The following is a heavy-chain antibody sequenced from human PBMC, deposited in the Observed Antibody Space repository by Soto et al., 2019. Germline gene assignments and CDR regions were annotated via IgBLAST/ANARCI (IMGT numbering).Heavy chain of an antibody. Sequence: PSETLSLTCTVSGGSISSGGYYWSWIRQHPGKGLEWIEYIYYSGSTYYNPSLKSRVTISVDTSKNQFSLKLSSVTAADTAVYYCARGKDLGYCSGGSCYPYYFDYWGQGTLVTVSS. V-gene: IGHV4-31*03. CDR3: ARGKDLGYCSGGSCYPYYFDY. D-gene: IGHD2-15*01. CDR2: IYYSGST. CDR1: GGSISSGGYY. J-gene: IGHJ4*02.